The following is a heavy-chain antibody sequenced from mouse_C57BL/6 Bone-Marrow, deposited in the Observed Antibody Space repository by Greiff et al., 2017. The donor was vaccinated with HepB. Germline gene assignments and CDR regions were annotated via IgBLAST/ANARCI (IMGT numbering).Heavy chain of an antibody. D-gene: IGHD1-1*01. J-gene: IGHJ2*01. CDR3: ATSPITTVVATDY. V-gene: IGHV14-3*01. CDR1: GFNIKNTY. Sequence: EVQLQQSVAELVRPGASVKLSCTASGFNIKNTYMHWVKQRPEQGLEWIGRIDPANGNTKYAPKFQGKATITADTSSNTAYLQLSSLTSEDTAIYYCATSPITTVVATDYWGQGTTLTVSS. CDR2: IDPANGNT.